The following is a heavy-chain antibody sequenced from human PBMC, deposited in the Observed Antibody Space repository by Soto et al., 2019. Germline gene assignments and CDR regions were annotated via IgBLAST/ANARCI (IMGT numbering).Heavy chain of an antibody. J-gene: IGHJ4*02. V-gene: IGHV1-3*05. Sequence: QVQLVQSGAEEKKPGASVKVSCKASGYTFTSYAMHWVRQAPGQRLEWMGWINAGNGNTKYSQKFQGRVTITRDTYACTAYRELSSLRSEDTSVYYCARGTVVTHFDYWGQGTLVTVSS. D-gene: IGHD2-15*01. CDR2: INAGNGNT. CDR3: ARGTVVTHFDY. CDR1: GYTFTSYA.